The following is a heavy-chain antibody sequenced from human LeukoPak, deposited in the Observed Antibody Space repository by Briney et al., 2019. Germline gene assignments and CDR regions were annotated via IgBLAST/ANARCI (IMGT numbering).Heavy chain of an antibody. D-gene: IGHD3-10*02. V-gene: IGHV3-7*01. Sequence: GGSLRLSCEVSGFTFKIYWMSWVRQAPGKGLEWVANIKPDGSDSYHADSVKGRFSLSRDNTKNSMYLQMNSLRAEDTAVYYCARDVRSGLNYFVFADYWGQGALVTVSS. CDR3: ARDVRSGLNYFVFADY. CDR1: GFTFKIYW. J-gene: IGHJ4*02. CDR2: IKPDGSDS.